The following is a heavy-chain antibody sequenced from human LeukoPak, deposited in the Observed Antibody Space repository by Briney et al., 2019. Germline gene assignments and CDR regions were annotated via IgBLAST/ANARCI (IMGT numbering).Heavy chain of an antibody. CDR1: GGSARSYY. Sequence: SETLSLTCTVSGGSARSYYWTWMRQPPGKELEWLGYIYYTGTTNYNPSLKSRLTISVDTSKDHFSLKLSSVTAADTAVYYCAREVTGTSGSFEYWGQGALVTVSS. D-gene: IGHD6-19*01. J-gene: IGHJ4*02. CDR3: AREVTGTSGSFEY. V-gene: IGHV4-59*02. CDR2: IYYTGTT.